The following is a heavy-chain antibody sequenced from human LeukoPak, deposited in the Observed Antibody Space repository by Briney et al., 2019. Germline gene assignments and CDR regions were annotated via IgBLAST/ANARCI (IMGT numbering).Heavy chain of an antibody. CDR1: GGTFSSYT. J-gene: IGHJ4*02. V-gene: IGHV1-69*04. Sequence: ASVKVSCXASGGTFSSYTISWVRQAHGQGLEWMGRIIPILGIANYAQKFQGRVTITADKSTSTAYMELSSLRSEDTAVYYCARDHNSIAVAGTGNYYFDYWGQGTLVTVSS. D-gene: IGHD6-19*01. CDR3: ARDHNSIAVAGTGNYYFDY. CDR2: IIPILGIA.